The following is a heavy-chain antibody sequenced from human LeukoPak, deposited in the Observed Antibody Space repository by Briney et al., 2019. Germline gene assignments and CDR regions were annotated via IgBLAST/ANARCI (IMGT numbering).Heavy chain of an antibody. J-gene: IGHJ6*03. V-gene: IGHV4-59*01. Sequence: SETLSLTCTVSGGSISYYYRNWIRQSPGKGLEWIGYISYSGDANYNPPLKSRVTMSVDTSKNQFSLRLSSVTAADTAVYYCARVPWSGYFPHYSYYYYMDVWGKGTTITVSS. CDR1: GGSISYYY. CDR3: ARVPWSGYFPHYSYYYYMDV. CDR2: ISYSGDA. D-gene: IGHD3-3*01.